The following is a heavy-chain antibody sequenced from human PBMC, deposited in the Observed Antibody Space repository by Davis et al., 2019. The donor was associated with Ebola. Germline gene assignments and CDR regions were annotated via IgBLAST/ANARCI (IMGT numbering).Heavy chain of an antibody. CDR1: GCSISSSSYY. J-gene: IGHJ2*01. V-gene: IGHV4-39*01. D-gene: IGHD6-13*01. CDR2: IYYSGST. Sequence: MPSETLSLTCTVSGCSISSSSYYCGWIRQPPGKGLEWIGSIYYSGSTYYNPSLKSRVTISVDTSKNQFSLKLSSVTAADTAVYYCARRAAAGTGWYFDLWGRGTLVTVSS. CDR3: ARRAAAGTGWYFDL.